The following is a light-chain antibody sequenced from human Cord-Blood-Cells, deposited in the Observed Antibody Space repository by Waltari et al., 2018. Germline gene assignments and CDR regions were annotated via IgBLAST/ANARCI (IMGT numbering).Light chain of an antibody. V-gene: IGKV1D-8*01. J-gene: IGKJ2*01. CDR1: QGISSY. Sequence: VIWMTQSPSLLSASTRVRVTISCLMSQGISSYLAWYQQKPGQAPELLIYAASTLQSGVPSRFRGSGSGTDFTLTISCLQSEDFATYYCQQYYSFPYTFGQGTKLEIK. CDR3: QQYYSFPYT. CDR2: AAS.